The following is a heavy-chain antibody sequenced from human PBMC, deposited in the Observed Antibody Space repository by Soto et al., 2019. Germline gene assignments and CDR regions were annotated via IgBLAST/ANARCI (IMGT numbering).Heavy chain of an antibody. Sequence: QVQLVQSGAEVKNPGSSVKVSCKASGGTFSSYAISWVRQAPGQGLEWRGGIIPIFGTANDGQKFQGRVTITADKSTSKAYMELSSLRSEDTAVYYCARASSGYTRPAFDIWGQGTMVTVSS. CDR1: GGTFSSYA. CDR2: IIPIFGTA. J-gene: IGHJ3*02. CDR3: ARASSGYTRPAFDI. D-gene: IGHD3-22*01. V-gene: IGHV1-69*06.